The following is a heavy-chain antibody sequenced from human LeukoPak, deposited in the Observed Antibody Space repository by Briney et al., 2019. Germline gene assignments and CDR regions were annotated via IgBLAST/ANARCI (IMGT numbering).Heavy chain of an antibody. CDR3: AGVRAGANRAFDV. CDR2: IDPDDSGS. Sequence: GGSLRLSCAASGFTFSRYWMHWVRQAPGEGLVWVSRIDPDDSGSSYADSVKGRFTISRDNAKNTLWLQMNSLRADDAAVYYCAGVRAGANRAFDVWGQGTVVAVSS. V-gene: IGHV3-74*01. D-gene: IGHD4/OR15-4a*01. J-gene: IGHJ3*01. CDR1: GFTFSRYW.